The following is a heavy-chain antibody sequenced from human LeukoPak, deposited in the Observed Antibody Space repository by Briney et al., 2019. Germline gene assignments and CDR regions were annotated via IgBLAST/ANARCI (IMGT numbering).Heavy chain of an antibody. Sequence: GSLRLSCAASGFTFSSNAMSWVRQAPGKGLEWVSVIVGNGGRTYYADSVNGRFTISRDNSKNTLSLQMNSLRAEDRAVYYCAKVVVAPGSSGDYFDYWGQGTLVTVSS. CDR1: GFTFSSNA. CDR2: IVGNGGRT. D-gene: IGHD2-21*01. CDR3: AKVVVAPGSSGDYFDY. J-gene: IGHJ4*02. V-gene: IGHV3-23*01.